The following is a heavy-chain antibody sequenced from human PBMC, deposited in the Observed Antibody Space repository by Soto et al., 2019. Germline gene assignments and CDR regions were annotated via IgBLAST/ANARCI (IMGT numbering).Heavy chain of an antibody. CDR2: IWYDGSNK. Sequence: QVQLVESGGGVVQRGGSLRLSCAASGFTFSSYGMHWVRQAPGKGLEWVAVIWYDGSNKYYADSVKGRYTISRDDSKNTVYLQINSLGAEDTAVYYCTRDPLIAVAAYDAFDLWGQGTSVTVSS. V-gene: IGHV3-33*01. CDR3: TRDPLIAVAAYDAFDL. J-gene: IGHJ3*01. CDR1: GFTFSSYG. D-gene: IGHD6-19*01.